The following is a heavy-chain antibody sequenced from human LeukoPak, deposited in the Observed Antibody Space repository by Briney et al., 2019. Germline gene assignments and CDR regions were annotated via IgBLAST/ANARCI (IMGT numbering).Heavy chain of an antibody. V-gene: IGHV4-31*03. CDR3: ATRNSRDDYNY. CDR1: GGSTSSGDYY. D-gene: IGHD5-24*01. J-gene: IGHJ4*02. CDR2: IYYTGST. Sequence: SETLSLTCSVFGGSTSSGDYYWSWIRQHPGKGLAWIGYIYYTGSTYYNPSLKSRLTISVDTSKNQFSLKLSSVTAADTAIYYCATRNSRDDYNYWGQGTLVTVSS.